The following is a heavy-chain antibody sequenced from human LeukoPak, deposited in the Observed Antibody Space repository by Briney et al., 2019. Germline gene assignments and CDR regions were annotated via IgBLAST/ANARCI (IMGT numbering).Heavy chain of an antibody. Sequence: ASVKVSCKASGYTFTSYGISWVRQAPGQGLEWMGWISAYNGNTNYAQKLQGRVTMTTDTSTSTAYMELRSLRSDDTAVYYCARATPRITMIVVVNYSDYWGQGTLVTVSS. CDR3: ARATPRITMIVVVNYSDY. CDR1: GYTFTSYG. CDR2: ISAYNGNT. J-gene: IGHJ4*02. V-gene: IGHV1-18*01. D-gene: IGHD3-22*01.